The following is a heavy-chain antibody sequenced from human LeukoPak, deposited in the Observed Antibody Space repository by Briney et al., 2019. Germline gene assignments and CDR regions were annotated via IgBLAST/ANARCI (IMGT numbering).Heavy chain of an antibody. D-gene: IGHD5-18*01. Sequence: GRSLRLSCAASGFTFSSYGMHWVRQAPGKGLEWVAVISYDGSNKYYADSVKGRFTISRDNSKNTLYLQMNSLRAEDTAVYYCAKDLGYSYGYHYYYDGMDVWGQGTTVTVSS. CDR3: AKDLGYSYGYHYYYDGMDV. CDR1: GFTFSSYG. J-gene: IGHJ6*02. CDR2: ISYDGSNK. V-gene: IGHV3-30*18.